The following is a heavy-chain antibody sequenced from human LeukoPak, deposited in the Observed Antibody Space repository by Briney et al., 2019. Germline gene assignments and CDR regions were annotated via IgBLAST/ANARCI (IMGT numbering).Heavy chain of an antibody. CDR1: GFTFSSYA. D-gene: IGHD6-6*01. CDR3: AKVDGSSSSRARFAY. Sequence: GGSLRLSCAASGFTFSSYAVNWVCQAPGKGLEWASAISGGGDFIYYAESVKGRFTISRDNSKSTGYLQMNSLRAEDTAIYYCAKVDGSSSSRARFAYWGPGTLVTVSS. CDR2: ISGGGDFI. V-gene: IGHV3-23*01. J-gene: IGHJ4*02.